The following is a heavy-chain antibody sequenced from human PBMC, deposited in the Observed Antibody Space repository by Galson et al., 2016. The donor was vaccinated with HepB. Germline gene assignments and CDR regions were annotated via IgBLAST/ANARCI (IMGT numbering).Heavy chain of an antibody. J-gene: IGHJ5*02. D-gene: IGHD3-3*01. CDR1: GFSLSTPGVG. V-gene: IGHV2-5*02. CDR2: IYWDNGK. Sequence: TLTLTCTFSGFSLSTPGVGVGWVRQPPGKALEWLANIYWDNGKRYNPSLRSRITLNKDTSKNEVVLTLANMDPAYTATYFCAHSRPDVLRFNWFDPWGQCTLVTVSS. CDR3: AHSRPDVLRFNWFDP.